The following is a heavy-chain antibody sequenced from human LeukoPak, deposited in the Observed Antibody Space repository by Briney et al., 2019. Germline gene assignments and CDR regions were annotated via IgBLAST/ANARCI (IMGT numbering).Heavy chain of an antibody. Sequence: SETLSLTCTVSGGSVSSGSYYWSWIRQPPGKGLEWIGYIYYSGSTNYNPSLKSRVTISVDTSKNQFSLKLSSVTAADTAVYYCARGISSGWSRAVGYWGQGTLVSVSS. CDR2: IYYSGST. CDR1: GGSVSSGSYY. D-gene: IGHD6-19*01. J-gene: IGHJ4*02. CDR3: ARGISSGWSRAVGY. V-gene: IGHV4-61*01.